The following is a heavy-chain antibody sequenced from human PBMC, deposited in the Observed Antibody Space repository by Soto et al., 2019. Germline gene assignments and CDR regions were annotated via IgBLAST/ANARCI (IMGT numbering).Heavy chain of an antibody. V-gene: IGHV3-11*01. CDR2: ISSSGSTI. CDR1: GFTFSDYY. D-gene: IGHD3-3*01. CDR3: ARGVPGLRFLESAGYYMDV. J-gene: IGHJ6*03. Sequence: GGSLRLSCAASGFTFSDYYMSWIRQAPGKGLEWVSYISSSGSTIYYADSVKGRFTISRDNAKNSLYLQMNSLRAEDTAVYYCARGVPGLRFLESAGYYMDVWGKGTTVTVSS.